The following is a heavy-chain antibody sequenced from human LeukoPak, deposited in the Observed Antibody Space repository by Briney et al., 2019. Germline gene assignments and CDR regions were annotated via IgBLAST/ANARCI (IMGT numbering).Heavy chain of an antibody. D-gene: IGHD5-24*01. V-gene: IGHV3-30-3*01. J-gene: IGHJ4*02. Sequence: GGSLRLSCAASGFTFSSYAMHWVRQAPGKGLEWVAVISYDGSNKYYADSVKGRFTISRDNSKNTLYLQMNSLRAEDTAVYYCARDVATISWNESTFDYWGQGTLVTVSS. CDR3: ARDVATISWNESTFDY. CDR2: ISYDGSNK. CDR1: GFTFSSYA.